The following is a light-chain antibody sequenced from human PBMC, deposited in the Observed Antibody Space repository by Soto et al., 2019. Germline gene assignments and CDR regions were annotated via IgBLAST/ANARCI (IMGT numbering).Light chain of an antibody. J-gene: IGLJ3*02. Sequence: QSVLTQPPSASGTPGQTVVISCSGSNSNIETNYVFWYQQLPGAAPKPLMYRNSQRPSGVPDRFSGSKSGTSASLAISGLRSDDEADYHCASWDDSLIGWVFGGGTKVTVL. CDR2: RNS. V-gene: IGLV1-47*01. CDR1: NSNIETNY. CDR3: ASWDDSLIGWV.